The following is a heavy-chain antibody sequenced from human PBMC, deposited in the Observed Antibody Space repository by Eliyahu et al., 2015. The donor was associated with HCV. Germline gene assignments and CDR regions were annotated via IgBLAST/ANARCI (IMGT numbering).Heavy chain of an antibody. V-gene: IGHV3-30-3*01. CDR1: GFTFXSYA. J-gene: IGHJ4*02. CDR2: MSFDGSKE. CDR3: ARGHPEYSSHWSPNDH. D-gene: IGHD6-19*01. Sequence: QVQLVESGGGVVQPGRSLRLSXAAXGFTFXSYAMHWVRQAPGKGLEWVAVMSFDGSKEFYADSVKGRFTISRDNSKNTFYVQMDSLREDDTAVYYCARGHPEYSSHWSPNDHWGQGTLVTVSS.